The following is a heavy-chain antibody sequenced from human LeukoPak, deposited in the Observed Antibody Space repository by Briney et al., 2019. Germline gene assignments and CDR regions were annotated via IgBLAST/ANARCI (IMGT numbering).Heavy chain of an antibody. D-gene: IGHD6-13*01. CDR3: AKDGGLYSSSWYYYYYMDV. V-gene: IGHV3-23*01. CDR2: ISGSGGST. J-gene: IGHJ6*03. CDR1: GFTFSSYA. Sequence: PGGSLRLSCAASGFTFSSYAMSWVRQAPGKGLEWVSAISGSGGSTYYADSVKGRFTISRDNSKNTLYLQMNSLRAEDTAVYYCAKDGGLYSSSWYYYYYMDVWGKGTTVTVSS.